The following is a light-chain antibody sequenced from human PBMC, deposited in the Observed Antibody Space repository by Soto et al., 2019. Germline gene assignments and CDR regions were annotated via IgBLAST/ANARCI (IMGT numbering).Light chain of an antibody. CDR3: QQYNSYWT. J-gene: IGKJ1*01. CDR2: KAS. Sequence: QVTQVPTYLSAAVDDSVTITCRASQSIRTWLAWYQQKPGSASKLLIYKASTLDSGVPSRFSGNGSGTDFALTINNVQPEDCATYYCQQYNSYWTFGLGTKVDIK. V-gene: IGKV1-5*03. CDR1: QSIRTW.